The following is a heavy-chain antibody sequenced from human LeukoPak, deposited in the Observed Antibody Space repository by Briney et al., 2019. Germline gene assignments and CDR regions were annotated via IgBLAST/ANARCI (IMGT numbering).Heavy chain of an antibody. CDR2: MNPNSGNT. J-gene: IGHJ4*02. D-gene: IGHD4-11*01. CDR1: GYTFTSYD. Sequence: ASVKVSCKASGYTFTSYDINWVRQATGQGIEWMGWMNPNSGNTGYAQKFQGRVTMTRNTSISTACMELSSLRSEDTAVYYCARGRGYSKHLDYWGQGTLVTVSS. V-gene: IGHV1-8*01. CDR3: ARGRGYSKHLDY.